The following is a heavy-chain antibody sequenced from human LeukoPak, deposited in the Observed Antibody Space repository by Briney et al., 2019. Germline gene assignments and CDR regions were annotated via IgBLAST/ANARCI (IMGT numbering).Heavy chain of an antibody. J-gene: IGHJ4*02. D-gene: IGHD6-19*01. CDR2: TYYRSKWYN. CDR1: GDSVSSNSAA. Sequence: SQTLSLTCAISGDSVSSNSAAWNWIRQSPSRGLEWLGRTYYRSKWYNDYAVSVKSRITINPDTSKNQFSLQLNSVTPEDTAVYYCARALLVVPAAITVPDLAPYYFDYWGQGTLVTVSS. CDR3: ARALLVVPAAITVPDLAPYYFDY. V-gene: IGHV6-1*01.